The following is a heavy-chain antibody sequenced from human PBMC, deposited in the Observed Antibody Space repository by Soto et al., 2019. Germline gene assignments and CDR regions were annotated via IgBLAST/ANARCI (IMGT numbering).Heavy chain of an antibody. J-gene: IGHJ6*02. Sequence: QVQLVQSGAEVKKPGASVKVSCKASGYTFTSYAMHWVRQAPGQRLEWMGWINAGNGNTKYSQKFQGRVTITRDTSASTAYMELSSLRSGDTAVYYCARGDGVGTGTTFIYYYYYGMDVWGQGTTVTVSS. CDR2: INAGNGNT. CDR3: ARGDGVGTGTTFIYYYYYGMDV. V-gene: IGHV1-3*01. CDR1: GYTFTSYA. D-gene: IGHD1-7*01.